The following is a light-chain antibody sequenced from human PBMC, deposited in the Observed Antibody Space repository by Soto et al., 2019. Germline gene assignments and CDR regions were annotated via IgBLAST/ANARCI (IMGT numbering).Light chain of an antibody. CDR1: QSVSSSY. J-gene: IGKJ2*01. V-gene: IGKV3-20*01. CDR2: GAS. CDR3: QQYCSTSYT. Sequence: EIVLTQSPGPLSLSPGERATLSCRASQSVSSSYLAWYQQKPGQAPRLLIYGASSRATGIPDRFSGSGSGTDFTLTISRLEPEDFAVYYCQQYCSTSYTFGQGTKLEIK.